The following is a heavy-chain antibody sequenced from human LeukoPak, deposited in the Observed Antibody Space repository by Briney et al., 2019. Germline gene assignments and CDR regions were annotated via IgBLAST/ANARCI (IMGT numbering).Heavy chain of an antibody. CDR3: ARGEDTAVVTGGDNWFDP. D-gene: IGHD5-18*01. V-gene: IGHV3-21*01. CDR2: ISTTSSYI. CDR1: GFTFSSYS. J-gene: IGHJ5*02. Sequence: PGGSLRLSCAASGFTFSSYSMNWVRQAPGRGLEWVACISTTSSYIYYADSVKGRFTISRDNAENSLYLQMNSLRAEDTAVYYCARGEDTAVVTGGDNWFDPWGQGTLVTVSS.